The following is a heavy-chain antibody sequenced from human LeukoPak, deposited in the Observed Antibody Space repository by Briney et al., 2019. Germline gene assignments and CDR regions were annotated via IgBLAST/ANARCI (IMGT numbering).Heavy chain of an antibody. J-gene: IGHJ4*02. D-gene: IGHD6-19*01. V-gene: IGHV4-34*01. CDR1: GGSLSGYY. CDR3: ARGGGSSGYYFDY. CDR2: INHSGST. Sequence: SETLSRTCAVYGGSLSGYYWSWIRQPPGKGLEWIGEINHSGSTNYNPSLKSRVTISVDTSKNQFSLKLTSVTAADTAVYYCARGGGSSGYYFDYWGQGTLVTVSS.